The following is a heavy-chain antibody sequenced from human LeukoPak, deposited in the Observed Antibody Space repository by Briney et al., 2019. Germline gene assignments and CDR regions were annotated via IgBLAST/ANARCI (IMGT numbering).Heavy chain of an antibody. CDR1: GFTFSSYS. CDR2: ISSSSSTI. CDR3: ARDGITIFGVVNY. V-gene: IGHV3-48*01. D-gene: IGHD3-3*01. J-gene: IGHJ4*02. Sequence: TGGSLRLSCAASGFTFSSYSMNWVRQAPGKGLEWVSYISSSSSTIYYADSVKGRFTISRDNAKNSLYLQMNSLRAEDTAVYYCARDGITIFGVVNYWGQGTLVTVSS.